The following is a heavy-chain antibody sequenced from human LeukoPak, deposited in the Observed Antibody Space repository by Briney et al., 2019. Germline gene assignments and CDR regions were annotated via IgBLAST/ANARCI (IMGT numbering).Heavy chain of an antibody. CDR3: ARGRGPLGSWYYYYYYMDV. Sequence: SETLSLTCTVSGGSISSSRYYWGWIRHPPEKGLECIGSIYYSGSTYYNPSLKSRVPIAVETSKNQFSLKLSSVTAADTAVYYCARGRGPLGSWYYYYYYMDVWGKGTTVTVSS. CDR2: IYYSGST. CDR1: GGSISSSRYY. D-gene: IGHD2-15*01. J-gene: IGHJ6*03. V-gene: IGHV4-39*07.